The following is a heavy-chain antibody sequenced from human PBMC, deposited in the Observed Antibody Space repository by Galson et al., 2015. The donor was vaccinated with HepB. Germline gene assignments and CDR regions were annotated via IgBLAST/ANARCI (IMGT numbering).Heavy chain of an antibody. D-gene: IGHD6-19*01. V-gene: IGHV3-21*01. Sequence: SLRLSCAASGFTFSSYSMNWVRQAPGKGLEWVSSISSSSSYIYYADSVKGRFTISRDNAKNSLYLQMNSLRAEDTAVYYCAREQNSSGWYFYYYYYGMDVWGQGTTVTVSS. CDR3: AREQNSSGWYFYYYYYGMDV. CDR2: ISSSSSYI. CDR1: GFTFSSYS. J-gene: IGHJ6*02.